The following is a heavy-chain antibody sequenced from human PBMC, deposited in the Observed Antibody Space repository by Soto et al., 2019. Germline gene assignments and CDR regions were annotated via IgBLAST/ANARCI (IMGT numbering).Heavy chain of an antibody. CDR2: IIPIFGTA. V-gene: IGHV1-69*01. CDR3: ARDPGGGAVAGDY. D-gene: IGHD6-19*01. J-gene: IGHJ4*02. Sequence: QVQLVQSGAEVKKPGSSVKVSCKASGGTFSSYAISWVRQAHGQGLEWMGGIIPIFGTANYAQKFQGRVTITADESTSTADRELSSLRSEDTAVYYCARDPGGGAVAGDYWGQGTLVTVSS. CDR1: GGTFSSYA.